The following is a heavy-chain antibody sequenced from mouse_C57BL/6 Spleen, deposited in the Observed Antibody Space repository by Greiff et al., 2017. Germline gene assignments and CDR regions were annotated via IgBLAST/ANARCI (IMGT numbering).Heavy chain of an antibody. Sequence: QVQLQQPGAELVMPGASVKLSCKASGYTFTSYWMHWVKQRPGQGLEWIGEIDPSDSYTNYNQKFKGKSTLTVDKSSSTAYMQLSSLTSEDSAVYYGASQELGRNYAMDYWGQGTSVTVSS. CDR1: GYTFTSYW. CDR2: IDPSDSYT. D-gene: IGHD4-1*01. CDR3: ASQELGRNYAMDY. J-gene: IGHJ4*01. V-gene: IGHV1-69*01.